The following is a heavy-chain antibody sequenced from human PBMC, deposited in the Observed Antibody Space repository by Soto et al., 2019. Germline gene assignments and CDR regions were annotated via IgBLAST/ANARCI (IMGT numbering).Heavy chain of an antibody. D-gene: IGHD5-18*01. CDR3: ARSPEIQLWPRYLDY. CDR2: IIPIFGTA. Sequence: AASVKVSCKASGGTFSSYAISWVRQAPGQGLEWMGGIIPIFGTANYAQKFQGRVTITADESTSTAYMELSSLRSEDTAVYYCARSPEIQLWPRYLDYWGQGTLVTVSS. V-gene: IGHV1-69*13. J-gene: IGHJ4*02. CDR1: GGTFSSYA.